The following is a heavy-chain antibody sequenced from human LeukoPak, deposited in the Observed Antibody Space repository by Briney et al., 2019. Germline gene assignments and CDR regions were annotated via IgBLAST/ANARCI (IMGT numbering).Heavy chain of an antibody. CDR3: AKELGYCSSTSCSPFDY. V-gene: IGHV3-23*01. J-gene: IGHJ4*02. D-gene: IGHD2-2*01. CDR2: ISGSGGST. CDR1: GFTFSSYA. Sequence: GGSLRLSCAASGFTFSSYAMSWVRQAPGKGLEWVSAISGSGGSTYYADSVKGRFTISRDNSKNTLYLQMNSLRAEDTAVYYCAKELGYCSSTSCSPFDYWGQGILVTVSS.